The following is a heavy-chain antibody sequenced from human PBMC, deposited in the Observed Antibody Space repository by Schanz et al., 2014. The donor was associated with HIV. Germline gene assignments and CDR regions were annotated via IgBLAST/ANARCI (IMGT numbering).Heavy chain of an antibody. CDR3: ARDSSLAVADHWYLDL. J-gene: IGHJ2*01. Sequence: EVQLVESGGGLVQPGGSLRLSCAASGFTFSSYWMTWVRQAPGKGLEMVANMNQDGSRKYYVDSVKGRFTISRDNAANSLFLQMNSLRAEDTAVYYCARDSSLAVADHWYLDLWGRGTLVTVSS. V-gene: IGHV3-7*01. CDR1: GFTFSSYW. D-gene: IGHD6-19*01. CDR2: MNQDGSRK.